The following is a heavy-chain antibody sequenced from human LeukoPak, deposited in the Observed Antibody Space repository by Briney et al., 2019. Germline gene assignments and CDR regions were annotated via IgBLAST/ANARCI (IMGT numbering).Heavy chain of an antibody. CDR1: GYSISSGYY. J-gene: IGHJ4*02. V-gene: IGHV4-38-2*02. Sequence: SETLPLTCTVSGYSISSGYYWGWIRQPPGKGLEWIGSIYHSGSTYYNPSLKSRVTISVDTSKNQVSLKLSSVTAADTAVYYCARQRGYCSGGSCYGMFDYWGQGTLVTVSS. D-gene: IGHD2-15*01. CDR2: IYHSGST. CDR3: ARQRGYCSGGSCYGMFDY.